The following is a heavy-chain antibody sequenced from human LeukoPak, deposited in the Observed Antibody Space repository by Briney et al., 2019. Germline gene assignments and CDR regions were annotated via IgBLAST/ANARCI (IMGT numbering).Heavy chain of an antibody. J-gene: IGHJ4*02. CDR2: MNPNSGNT. D-gene: IGHD6-13*01. V-gene: IGHV1-8*01. Sequence: ASVKVSCKASGYTFTSYDINWVRQATGQGLEWMEWMNPNSGNTGYAQKFQGRVTMTRNTSISTAYMELSSLRAEDTAVYYCAKEFGGIAATGDYWGQGTLVTVSS. CDR1: GYTFTSYD. CDR3: AKEFGGIAATGDY.